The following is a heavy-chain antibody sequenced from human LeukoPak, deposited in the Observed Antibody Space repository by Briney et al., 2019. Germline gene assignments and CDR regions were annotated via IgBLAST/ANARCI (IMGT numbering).Heavy chain of an antibody. D-gene: IGHD2-2*01. J-gene: IGHJ4*02. CDR2: INWSGGST. CDR1: GFAFDEHG. CDR3: ARAPITSPFYFDY. V-gene: IGHV3-20*04. Sequence: GGSLRLSCTASGFAFDEHGMSWVRQLPGKGLEWVSGINWSGGSTGYADPLRGRFTISRDNAKNSLYLQMDSLRAEDTALYYCARAPITSPFYFDYWGQGTLVTVSS.